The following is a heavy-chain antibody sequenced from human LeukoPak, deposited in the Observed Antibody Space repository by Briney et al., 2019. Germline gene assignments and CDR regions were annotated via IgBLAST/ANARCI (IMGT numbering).Heavy chain of an antibody. CDR1: GFTFSSYS. CDR3: AKVYYYDSSGRAFDY. Sequence: GVLRLSCAASGFTFSSYSMNWVRQAPGKGLEWVSYISSSSSTIYCADSVKGRFTISRDNSKNTLYLQMNSLRAKDTAVYYCAKVYYYDSSGRAFDYWGQGTRVTVSS. D-gene: IGHD3-22*01. J-gene: IGHJ4*02. CDR2: ISSSSSTI. V-gene: IGHV3-48*01.